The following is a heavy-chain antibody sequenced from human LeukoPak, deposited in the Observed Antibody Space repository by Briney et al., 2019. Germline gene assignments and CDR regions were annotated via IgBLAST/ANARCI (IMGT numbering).Heavy chain of an antibody. Sequence: PGGSLRLSCAASGFTFSSYWMSWVRQAPGKGLEWVANIKQDGSEKYYVDSVKGRFTISRDNAKNSLYLQMNSLRAEDTAVYYCARARSSRASLSPNWFDPWGQGTLVTVSS. V-gene: IGHV3-7*01. J-gene: IGHJ5*02. D-gene: IGHD2-21*01. CDR1: GFTFSSYW. CDR3: ARARSSRASLSPNWFDP. CDR2: IKQDGSEK.